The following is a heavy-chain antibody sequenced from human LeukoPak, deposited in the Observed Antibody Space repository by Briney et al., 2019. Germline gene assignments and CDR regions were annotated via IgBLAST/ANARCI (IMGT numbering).Heavy chain of an antibody. J-gene: IGHJ3*02. CDR1: GGTFSSYA. Sequence: SVRVSCKASGGTFSSYAISWVRQAPGQGLEWMGGIIPIFGTANYAQKFQGSVTITADESTSTAYMELSSLRSEDTAVYYCARDQPYHYCSGTSCYRGAFDIWGQGTMVTVSS. CDR3: ARDQPYHYCSGTSCYRGAFDI. V-gene: IGHV1-69*13. CDR2: IIPIFGTA. D-gene: IGHD2-2*01.